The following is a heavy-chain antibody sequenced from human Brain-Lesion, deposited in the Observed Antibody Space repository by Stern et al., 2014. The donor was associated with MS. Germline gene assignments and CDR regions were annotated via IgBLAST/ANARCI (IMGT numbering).Heavy chain of an antibody. V-gene: IGHV1-3*01. Sequence: VHLVESGAEVKKPGASVKVSCKASGYTFIRYAMQWVRQAPGQRLEWKGRINGVDDKTKYSHKFQGRVTITRDPSANTVYMELSSLRSEDTAVYYCARDDHRDSSGHYAPFDYWGQGTRVTVSS. CDR2: INGVDDKT. CDR3: ARDDHRDSSGHYAPFDY. D-gene: IGHD3-22*01. CDR1: GYTFIRYA. J-gene: IGHJ4*02.